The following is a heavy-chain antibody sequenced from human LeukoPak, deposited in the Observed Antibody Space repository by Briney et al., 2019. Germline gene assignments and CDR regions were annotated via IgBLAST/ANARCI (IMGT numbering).Heavy chain of an antibody. V-gene: IGHV3-21*01. J-gene: IGHJ4*02. CDR3: ARALNYDILTGYCDY. CDR2: ISSSSSYI. D-gene: IGHD3-9*01. CDR1: GFTFSSYS. Sequence: GGSLRLSCAASGFTFSSYSMNWVRQAPGKGLEWVSSISSSSSYIYYADSVKGRFIISRDNAKNSLSLQMNSLRAEDTAVYYCARALNYDILTGYCDYWGQGTLVTVSS.